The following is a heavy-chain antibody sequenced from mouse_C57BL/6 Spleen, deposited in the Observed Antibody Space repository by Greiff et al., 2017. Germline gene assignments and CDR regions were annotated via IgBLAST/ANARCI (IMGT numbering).Heavy chain of an antibody. Sequence: QVQLQQPGAELVRPGSSVKLSCKASGYTFTSYWMHWVKQRPIQGLEWIGNIDPSDSETHYNQKFKDKDTLTVDKSSSTAYMQLSSLTSEDSAVYYCARYSSGPFAYWGQGPLVTGSA. J-gene: IGHJ3*01. CDR1: GYTFTSYW. D-gene: IGHD3-2*02. V-gene: IGHV1-52*01. CDR2: IDPSDSET. CDR3: ARYSSGPFAY.